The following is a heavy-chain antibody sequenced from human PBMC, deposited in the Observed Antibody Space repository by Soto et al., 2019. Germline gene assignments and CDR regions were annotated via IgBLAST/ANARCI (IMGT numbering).Heavy chain of an antibody. D-gene: IGHD5-18*01. CDR1: GDSISSNNNY. V-gene: IGHV4-30-4*01. Sequence: QVQLQESGPGLVKPSETLSLTYTVSGDSISSNNNYWSWIRQPPGEGLEWIGFISYSGTTSYSPSPKSRVAISPDTSKNQLSLSLSSVTAADTAVYSCARGRGYSYGLDPWGQGTLVTVSS. CDR2: ISYSGTT. CDR3: ARGRGYSYGLDP. J-gene: IGHJ5*02.